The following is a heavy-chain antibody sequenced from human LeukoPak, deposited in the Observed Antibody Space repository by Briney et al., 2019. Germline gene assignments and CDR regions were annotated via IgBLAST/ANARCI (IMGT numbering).Heavy chain of an antibody. D-gene: IGHD6-13*01. CDR3: ARGSSSWPEYFQH. Sequence: GTSVTVICPGWGYTVTRNGVDRVGHPPGKGNEWMGWISAYNGNTNYAQKLQGRVTMTTDTSTSTAYMELRSLRSDDTAVYYCARGSSSWPEYFQHWGQGTLVTVSS. CDR2: ISAYNGNT. CDR1: GYTVTRNG. V-gene: IGHV1-18*04. J-gene: IGHJ1*01.